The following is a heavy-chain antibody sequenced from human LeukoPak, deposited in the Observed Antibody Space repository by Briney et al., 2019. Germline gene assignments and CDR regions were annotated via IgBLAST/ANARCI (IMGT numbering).Heavy chain of an antibody. D-gene: IGHD1-26*01. Sequence: GGSLRLSCAATGFTISSSATTWVRQAPGKGLDWVSTITRTGSNTFYADSVKGRFTISRDNSNNTLYLQMNSLKVEDTAIYFCAKDMGGRLGPWXQGTLVTVSS. CDR2: ITRTGSNT. J-gene: IGHJ5*02. CDR3: AKDMGGRLGP. V-gene: IGHV3-23*01. CDR1: GFTISSSA.